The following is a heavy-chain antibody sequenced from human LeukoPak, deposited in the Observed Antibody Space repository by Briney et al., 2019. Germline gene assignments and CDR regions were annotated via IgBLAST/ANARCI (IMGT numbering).Heavy chain of an antibody. V-gene: IGHV3-48*03. CDR1: GFTFSGYA. D-gene: IGHD3-22*01. Sequence: GGSLRLSCAASGFTFSGYAMNWVRQAPGKGLEWFSYISDSGSTIYYADSVKGRFTVSRDNAKNSLYLQMNSLRAEDTAVYYCAREPYYYDSSGYYIPGGFDIWGQGTMVTVSS. CDR3: AREPYYYDSSGYYIPGGFDI. CDR2: ISDSGSTI. J-gene: IGHJ3*02.